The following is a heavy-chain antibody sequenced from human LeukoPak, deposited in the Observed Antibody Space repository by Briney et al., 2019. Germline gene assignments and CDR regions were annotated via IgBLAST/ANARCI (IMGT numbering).Heavy chain of an antibody. CDR3: TRVNGDGTALDY. CDR2: INPNSGGT. Sequence: EASVTDSFMASGYTFTDYYMHWVRQAPGQGLEWMGWINPNSGGTNYAQKFQGWVTMTRDTSISTAYMELSRLRSDDTAVYYCTRVNGDGTALDYWGQGTLVTVSS. J-gene: IGHJ4*02. V-gene: IGHV1-2*04. D-gene: IGHD4-17*01. CDR1: GYTFTDYY.